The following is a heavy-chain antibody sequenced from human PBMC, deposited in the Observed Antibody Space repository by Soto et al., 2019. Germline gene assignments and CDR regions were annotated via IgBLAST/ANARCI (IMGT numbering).Heavy chain of an antibody. CDR2: IYYSGST. Sequence: PSETLSLTCTVSGGSISSGDYYWGWIRQPPGKGLEWIGYIYYSGSTYYNPSLKSRVTISVDTSKNQFSLKLSSVTAADTAVYYCAVTTNDWFDPWGQGTLITVSS. CDR3: AVTTNDWFDP. V-gene: IGHV4-30-4*01. CDR1: GGSISSGDYY. D-gene: IGHD4-17*01. J-gene: IGHJ5*02.